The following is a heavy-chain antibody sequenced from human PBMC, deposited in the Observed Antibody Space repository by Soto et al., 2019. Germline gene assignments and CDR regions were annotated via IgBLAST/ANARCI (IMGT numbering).Heavy chain of an antibody. Sequence: QVQLVESGGGVVQPGRSLRLSCAASGFTFSSYAMHWVRQAPGKGLEWVAVISYDGSNKYYADSVKGRFTISRDNSKNTLYLQMNSLRAEDTDVYYCARAEDYYDSSGPSDYWGQGTLVTVSS. CDR2: ISYDGSNK. D-gene: IGHD3-22*01. J-gene: IGHJ4*02. CDR1: GFTFSSYA. V-gene: IGHV3-30-3*01. CDR3: ARAEDYYDSSGPSDY.